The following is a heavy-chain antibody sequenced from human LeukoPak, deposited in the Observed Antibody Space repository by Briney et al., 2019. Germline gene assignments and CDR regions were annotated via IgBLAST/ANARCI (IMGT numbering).Heavy chain of an antibody. CDR3: AKTGGNSGSFDY. D-gene: IGHD4-23*01. CDR2: ISGSGGST. J-gene: IGHJ4*02. V-gene: IGHV3-23*01. Sequence: GSLRLSCAASGFTFSSYAMSWVRQAPGKGLEWVSAISGSGGSTYYADSVKGRFTISRDNSKNTLYLQMNSLRAEDTAVYYCAKTGGNSGSFDYWGQGTLVTVSS. CDR1: GFTFSSYA.